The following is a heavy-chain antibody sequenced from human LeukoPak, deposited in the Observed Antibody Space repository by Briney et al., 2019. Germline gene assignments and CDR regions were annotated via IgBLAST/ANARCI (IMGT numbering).Heavy chain of an antibody. D-gene: IGHD3-22*01. J-gene: IGHJ4*02. CDR1: GGTFSSYA. CDR3: ARSYYDSSGYYYFDY. Sequence: SVKVSCKASGGTFSSYAISWVRQAPGQGLEWMGGIVPIFGTANYAQKFQGRVTITADESASTAYMELSSLRSEDTAVYYCARSYYDSSGYYYFDYWGQGTLVTVSS. CDR2: IVPIFGTA. V-gene: IGHV1-69*01.